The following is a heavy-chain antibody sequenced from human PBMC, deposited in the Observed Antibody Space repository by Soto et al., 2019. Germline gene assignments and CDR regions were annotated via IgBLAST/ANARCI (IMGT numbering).Heavy chain of an antibody. D-gene: IGHD6-13*01. Sequence: SETLSLTCTVSGGAISGYYWTWVRQPAGKGLEWIGRIYSSGSTYYNPSLKSRVTISVDTSENQFSLKLSSVTAADTAVYYCARALGSLAAAGIGFVNDYWGQGTLVTVSS. CDR2: IYSSGST. V-gene: IGHV4-4*07. CDR1: GGAISGYY. J-gene: IGHJ4*02. CDR3: ARALGSLAAAGIGFVNDY.